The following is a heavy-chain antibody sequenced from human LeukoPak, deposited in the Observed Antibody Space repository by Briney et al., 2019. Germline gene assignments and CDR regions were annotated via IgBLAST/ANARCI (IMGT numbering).Heavy chain of an antibody. V-gene: IGHV3-23*01. CDR1: EFTFSSYA. D-gene: IGHD2-2*01. J-gene: IGHJ5*02. Sequence: GGSLRLSCAASEFTFSSYAMSWVRQAPGKGLEWVSGISVSGDSTYYPDSVKGRFTISRDNSKNTLYLQMNSLKTEDTAVYYCTTDPSRYIVVVPAAMVWFDPWGQGTLVTVSS. CDR2: ISVSGDST. CDR3: TTDPSRYIVVVPAAMVWFDP.